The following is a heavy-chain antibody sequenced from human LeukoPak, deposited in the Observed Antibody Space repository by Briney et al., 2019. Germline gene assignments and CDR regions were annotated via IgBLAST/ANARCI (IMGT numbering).Heavy chain of an antibody. J-gene: IGHJ4*02. Sequence: SETLSLTCTVFGYSITTGYYWGWIRQPPGKGLEWIGSIYHSGSTFYNPSLKSRVTISVDTSKNQFSLKLSSVTAADTAVYYCARASRDYYDSSGYYVDFDYWGQGTLVTVSS. V-gene: IGHV4-38-2*02. CDR1: GYSITTGYY. D-gene: IGHD3-22*01. CDR3: ARASRDYYDSSGYYVDFDY. CDR2: IYHSGST.